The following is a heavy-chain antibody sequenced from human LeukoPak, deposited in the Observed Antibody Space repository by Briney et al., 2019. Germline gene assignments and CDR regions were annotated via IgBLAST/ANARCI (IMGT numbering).Heavy chain of an antibody. CDR2: IYYSGST. CDR1: GGSISSYY. CDR3: ARDPLGYSSGCADAFDN. J-gene: IGHJ3*02. Sequence: SETLSLTCTVSGGSISSYYWSWIRQPPGKGLEWIGYIYYSGSTNYNPSLKSRVTISVDTSKNQFSLKLSSVTAADTAVYYCARDPLGYSSGCADAFDNWGQGTMVTVSS. V-gene: IGHV4-59*01. D-gene: IGHD6-19*01.